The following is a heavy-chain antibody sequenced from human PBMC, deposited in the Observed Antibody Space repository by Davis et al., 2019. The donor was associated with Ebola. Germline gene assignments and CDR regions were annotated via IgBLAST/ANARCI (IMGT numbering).Heavy chain of an antibody. CDR1: GGSFSGYY. CDR3: ARNKPVFGFWFDP. Sequence: MPGGSLRLSCAVYGGSFSGYYWSWIRQPPGKGLEWIGEINHSGSTNYNPSLKSRVTISVDTSKNQFSLKLSSVTAADTAVYYCARNKPVFGFWFDPWGQGTLVTVSS. CDR2: INHSGST. V-gene: IGHV4-34*01. J-gene: IGHJ5*02. D-gene: IGHD3-16*01.